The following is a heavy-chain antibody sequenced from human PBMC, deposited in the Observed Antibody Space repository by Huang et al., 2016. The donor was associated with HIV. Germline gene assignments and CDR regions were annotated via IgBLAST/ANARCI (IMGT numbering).Heavy chain of an antibody. CDR3: ARYRLTGTFLDS. Sequence: QVQLVQSGSELRKPGASVKVSCKASGYTLTTSSLIWVRQAPGQGLEWRGWINTKTGTPTYAQGFTGRFVFSLDTTVSTAYLQISSLKTDDTAKYFCARYRLTGTFLDSWGQGTQVTVSS. CDR2: INTKTGTP. J-gene: IGHJ4*02. V-gene: IGHV7-4-1*02. D-gene: IGHD3-9*01. CDR1: GYTLTTSS.